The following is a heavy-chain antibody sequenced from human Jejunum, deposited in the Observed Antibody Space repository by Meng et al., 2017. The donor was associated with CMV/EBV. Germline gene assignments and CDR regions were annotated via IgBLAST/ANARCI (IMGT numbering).Heavy chain of an antibody. D-gene: IGHD1-7*01. CDR2: ISWNTAST. J-gene: IGHJ4*02. CDR1: NFQEYA. Sequence: NFQEYAMSGVRQVPGKGLEWVAGISWNTASTGYADSVKGRFTISREDAKNSLYLQMDSLRPEDTALYYCAKAPSGGWNYFFYFDNWGQGTLVTVSS. V-gene: IGHV3-9*01. CDR3: AKAPSGGWNYFFYFDN.